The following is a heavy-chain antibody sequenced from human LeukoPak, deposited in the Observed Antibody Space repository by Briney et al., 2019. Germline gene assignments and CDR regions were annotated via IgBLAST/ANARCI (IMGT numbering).Heavy chain of an antibody. CDR2: ISSSSSTI. CDR3: AKDTRSRALDY. D-gene: IGHD2-2*01. CDR1: GLTVSSYS. Sequence: GGSLRLSCVASGLTVSSYSMNWVRQAPGKGLEWVSYISSSSSTIYYADSVKGRFTISRDNAKNSLDLQMNSLRDEDTAVYYCAKDTRSRALDYWGQGTLVTVSS. V-gene: IGHV3-48*02. J-gene: IGHJ4*02.